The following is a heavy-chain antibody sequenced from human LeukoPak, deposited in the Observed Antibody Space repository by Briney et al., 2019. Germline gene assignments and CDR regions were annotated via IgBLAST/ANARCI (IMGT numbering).Heavy chain of an antibody. V-gene: IGHV3-74*01. Sequence: GGSLRLSCAASGFTFSSYWMHWVRQAPGKGLVWVSRINSDGSSTSYADSVKGRFTISRDNAKNTLYLQMNSLRAGDTAVYYCARVPDSSGVLGAFDIWGQGTMVTVSS. CDR1: GFTFSSYW. J-gene: IGHJ3*02. D-gene: IGHD6-19*01. CDR3: ARVPDSSGVLGAFDI. CDR2: INSDGSST.